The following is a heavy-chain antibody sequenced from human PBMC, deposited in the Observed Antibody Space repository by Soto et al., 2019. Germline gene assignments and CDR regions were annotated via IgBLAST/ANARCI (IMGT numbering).Heavy chain of an antibody. D-gene: IGHD3-22*01. CDR3: ARQADYYDSSGYLDY. J-gene: IGHJ4*02. CDR1: GVSIISSSYY. V-gene: IGHV4-39*01. Sequence: SETLSHTCTVSGVSIISSSYYLGWIRKPPGKGLEWIGSIYYSGSTYYNPSLKSRVTISVDTSKNQFSLKLSSVTAADTAVYYCARQADYYDSSGYLDYWGQGTLVTVSS. CDR2: IYYSGST.